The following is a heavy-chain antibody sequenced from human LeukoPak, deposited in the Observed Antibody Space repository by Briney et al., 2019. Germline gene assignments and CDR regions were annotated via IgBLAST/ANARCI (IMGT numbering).Heavy chain of an antibody. CDR2: ISTSGST. CDR1: GGFISSGSYY. Sequence: SETLSLTCTVSGGFISSGSYYWTWIRQPAGEGLEWIGRISTSGSTNYNPSLKSRVTISVDTSKNQFSLKLSSVTAADTAVYYCARELLRYFDWSLNDQHYYYYYMDVWGKGTTVTISS. J-gene: IGHJ6*03. CDR3: ARELLRYFDWSLNDQHYYYYYMDV. V-gene: IGHV4-61*02. D-gene: IGHD3-9*01.